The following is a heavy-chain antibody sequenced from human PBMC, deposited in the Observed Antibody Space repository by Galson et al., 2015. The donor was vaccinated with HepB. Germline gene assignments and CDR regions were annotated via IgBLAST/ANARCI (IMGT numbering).Heavy chain of an antibody. J-gene: IGHJ6*02. CDR3: ARVKSYDYGMDV. D-gene: IGHD2-21*01. V-gene: IGHV1-2*02. CDR2: INPNSGGT. CDR1: GYTFTGYY. Sequence: SVKVSCKASGYTFTGYYMHWVRQVPGQGLEWMGWINPNSGGTNYAQKFQGRVTMTRDTSISTAYMELSRLRSDDTAVYYCARVKSYDYGMDVWCQGTTVTVSS.